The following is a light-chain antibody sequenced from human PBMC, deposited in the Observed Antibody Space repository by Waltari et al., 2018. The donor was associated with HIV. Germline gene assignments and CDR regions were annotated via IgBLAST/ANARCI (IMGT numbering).Light chain of an antibody. CDR3: SSWTTSTTRV. CDR2: EVT. V-gene: IGLV2-14*03. CDR1: NADVGAYNY. Sequence: QSALTQPASVSGSPGQSITISCTGPNADVGAYNYVSWYQQHPGKAPKLIIYEVTNRPSGISARFSGSKSGNTASLTISGLQAEDEADYHCSSWTTSTTRVFGGGTKVTVL. J-gene: IGLJ3*02.